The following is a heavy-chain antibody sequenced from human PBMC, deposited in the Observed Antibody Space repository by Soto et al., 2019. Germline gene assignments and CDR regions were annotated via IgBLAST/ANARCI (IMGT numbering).Heavy chain of an antibody. CDR3: AIWSGYYRSREYFQH. Sequence: LSLTCAVSGGSISSGGYSWSWIRQPPGKGLEWIGYIYHSGSTYYNPSLKSRVTISVDRSKNQFSLKLSSVTAADTAVYYCAIWSGYYRSREYFQHWGQGTLVTVSS. V-gene: IGHV4-30-2*01. CDR2: IYHSGST. J-gene: IGHJ1*01. CDR1: GGSISSGGYS. D-gene: IGHD3-3*01.